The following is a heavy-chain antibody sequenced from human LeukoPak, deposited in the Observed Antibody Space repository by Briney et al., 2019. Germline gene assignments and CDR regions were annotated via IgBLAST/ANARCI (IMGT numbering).Heavy chain of an antibody. J-gene: IGHJ6*02. D-gene: IGHD6-19*01. CDR1: GFTFSSYG. CDR3: ARDFGQQWLGYYYYYGMGV. V-gene: IGHV3-33*01. CDR2: IWYDGSNK. Sequence: GGSLRLSCAASGFTFSSYGMHWVRQAPGKGLEWVAVIWYDGSNKYYADSVKGRFTISRDNSKNTLYLQMNSLRAEDTAVYYCARDFGQQWLGYYYYYGMGVWGQGTTVTVSS.